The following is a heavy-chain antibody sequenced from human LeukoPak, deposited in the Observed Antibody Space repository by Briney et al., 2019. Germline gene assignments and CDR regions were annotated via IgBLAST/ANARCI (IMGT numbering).Heavy chain of an antibody. CDR3: ARQYSGYAGHPFDY. D-gene: IGHD5-12*01. J-gene: IGHJ4*02. V-gene: IGHV3-53*01. CDR1: GFTVSSNY. CDR2: IHSGGST. Sequence: GGSLRLSCAASGFTVSSNYMSWVRQAPGKGLEWVSVIHSGGSTYYADSVKGRFTISRDNSKNTLYLQMNSLRAEDTAVYYCARQYSGYAGHPFDYWGQGTLVTVSS.